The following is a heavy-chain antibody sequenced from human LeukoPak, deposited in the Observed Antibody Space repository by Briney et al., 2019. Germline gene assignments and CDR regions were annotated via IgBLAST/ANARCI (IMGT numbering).Heavy chain of an antibody. CDR1: GGSFSDYS. V-gene: IGHV4-59*10. J-gene: IGHJ6*02. CDR2: VYTSGST. CDR3: ARDRYSSSWWDYYYGMDV. Sequence: SETLSLTCAVYGGSFSDYSWSWIRQPPGKGLAGMGRVYTSGSTSYNPSLKSRVTMSVDTSKNQFSLKLSSVTAADTAVYYCARDRYSSSWWDYYYGMDVWGQGTTVTVSS. D-gene: IGHD6-13*01.